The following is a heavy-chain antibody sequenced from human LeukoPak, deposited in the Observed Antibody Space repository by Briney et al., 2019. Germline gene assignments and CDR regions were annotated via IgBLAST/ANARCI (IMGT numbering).Heavy chain of an antibody. J-gene: IGHJ6*02. CDR3: ASDTLSASGDYYYGMDV. D-gene: IGHD3-16*01. CDR2: TNTNTGNP. V-gene: IGHV7-4-1*02. CDR1: GNTFKGYA. Sequence: GASVKVSCKASGNTFKGYAINWVRQAPGQGLEWMGWTNTNTGNPTYAQAFTGRFVFSLDTSVITADLQISSLKAEDTAVYYCASDTLSASGDYYYGMDVWGQGTTVTVSS.